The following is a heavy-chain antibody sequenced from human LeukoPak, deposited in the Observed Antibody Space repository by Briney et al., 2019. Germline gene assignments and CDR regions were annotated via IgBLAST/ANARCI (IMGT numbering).Heavy chain of an antibody. CDR3: ARDLWNFYDDRGYNRDFDS. J-gene: IGHJ5*01. D-gene: IGHD3-22*01. CDR2: IGTYGGDT. CDR1: TSR. Sequence: ASVKVSCKATSRISWVRQAPGQGLEWMGWIGTYGGDTYYAQKFQGRITVTTDTSTSTVYMELRNLRSDDTAVYYCARDLWNFYDDRGYNRDFDSWGQGTLVPVSS. V-gene: IGHV1-18*01.